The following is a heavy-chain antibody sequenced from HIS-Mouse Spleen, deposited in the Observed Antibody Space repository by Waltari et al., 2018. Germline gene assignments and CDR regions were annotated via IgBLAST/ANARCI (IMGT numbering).Heavy chain of an antibody. CDR1: GYSISSGCY. CDR2: IYHSGRT. V-gene: IGHV4-38-2*02. J-gene: IGHJ5*02. CDR3: ARVKT. Sequence: QVQLQESGPGLVKPSETLSLTCTVSGYSISSGCYWGWIRQPPGKGLEWIGSIYHSGRTYYNPSRKSRVTISVDTSKNQFSLKLSSVTAADTAVYYCARVKTWGQGTLVTVSS.